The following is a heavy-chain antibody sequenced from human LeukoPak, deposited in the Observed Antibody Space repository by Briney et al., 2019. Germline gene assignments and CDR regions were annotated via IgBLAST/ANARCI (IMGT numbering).Heavy chain of an antibody. CDR1: GFTFSSYA. J-gene: IGHJ4*02. CDR2: ISGSGGST. Sequence: GGSLSLSCAAAGFTFSSYAMSWVRQAPVKGLEWVSIISGSGGSTYYADSVKGRFTISRDNAKNSLYLQMNSLRAEDTAVYYCARGRLHYGGSEKTFDYRGQGTLVTVSS. D-gene: IGHD4-23*01. CDR3: ARGRLHYGGSEKTFDY. V-gene: IGHV3-23*01.